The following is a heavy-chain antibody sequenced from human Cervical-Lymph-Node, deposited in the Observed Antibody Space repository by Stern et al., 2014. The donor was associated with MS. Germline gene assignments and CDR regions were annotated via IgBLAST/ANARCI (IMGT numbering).Heavy chain of an antibody. CDR3: TTGSPQYFYSGMDV. CDR2: IRAKTDGETT. V-gene: IGHV3-15*05. J-gene: IGHJ6*02. CDR1: GFSFTNAW. Sequence: EVQLVESGGDLVKPGGSLRLSCAASGFSFTNAWMNWVLQAPGKGLEWVGRIRAKTDGETTDYIAAVKGRFTISRDDTANSVYLQMTSLQIEDTGVYYCTTGSPQYFYSGMDVWGQGTTVTVSS.